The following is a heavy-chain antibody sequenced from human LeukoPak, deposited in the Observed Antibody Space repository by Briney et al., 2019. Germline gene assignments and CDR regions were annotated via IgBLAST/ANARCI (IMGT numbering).Heavy chain of an antibody. CDR1: GDSVSSNSAA. D-gene: IGHD1-26*01. V-gene: IGHV6-1*01. CDR2: TYYRSKWYN. J-gene: IGHJ5*02. Sequence: SQTLSLTCAISGDSVSSNSAAWNWIRQSPSRGLEWLGRTYYRSKWYNDYAVSVKSRITINPDTSKNQFSLQLNSVTPEDTAVYYCARDSPYSGSCPAKYNWFDPWGQGTLVTVSS. CDR3: ARDSPYSGSCPAKYNWFDP.